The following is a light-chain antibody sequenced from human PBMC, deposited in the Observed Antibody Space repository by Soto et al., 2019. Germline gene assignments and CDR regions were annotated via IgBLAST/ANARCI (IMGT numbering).Light chain of an antibody. Sequence: QSVLTQPPSASETPGQRVTISCSGSSSNIGSHYVWWYQQLPGTAPKLLIYRNDQRPSGVPDRFSGSKSGTSASLAISGLRSEDEADYYCAVWDDSLSGRVFGGGTKVTVL. V-gene: IGLV1-47*01. J-gene: IGLJ3*02. CDR1: SSNIGSHY. CDR3: AVWDDSLSGRV. CDR2: RND.